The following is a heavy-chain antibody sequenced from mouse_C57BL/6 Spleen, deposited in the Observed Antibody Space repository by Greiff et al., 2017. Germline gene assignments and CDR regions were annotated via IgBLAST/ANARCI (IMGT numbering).Heavy chain of an antibody. CDR1: GYSITSGYY. J-gene: IGHJ4*01. CDR3: AHNYYAMDY. Sequence: EVKLMESGPGLVKPSQSLSLTCSVTGYSITSGYYWNWIRQFPGNKLEWMGYISYDGSNNYNPSLKNRISITRDTSKNQFFLKLNSVTTEDTATYYWAHNYYAMDYWGQGTSVTVSS. V-gene: IGHV3-6*01. CDR2: ISYDGSN.